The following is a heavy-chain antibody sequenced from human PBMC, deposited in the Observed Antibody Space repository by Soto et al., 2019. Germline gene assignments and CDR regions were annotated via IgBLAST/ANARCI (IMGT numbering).Heavy chain of an antibody. CDR2: IIPIFGTA. CDR3: ARAGDRITMVRGADIYFDY. J-gene: IGHJ4*02. CDR1: GGTFSSYA. Sequence: ASVKVSCKASGGTFSSYAISWVRQAPGQGLEWMGGIIPIFGTANYAQKFQGRVTITADESTSTAYMELSSLRSEDTAVYYCARAGDRITMVRGADIYFDYWGQGTLVTVSS. D-gene: IGHD3-10*01. V-gene: IGHV1-69*13.